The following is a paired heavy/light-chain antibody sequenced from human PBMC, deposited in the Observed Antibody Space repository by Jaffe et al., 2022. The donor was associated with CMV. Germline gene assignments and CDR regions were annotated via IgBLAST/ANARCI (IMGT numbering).Light chain of an antibody. CDR3: QQYGSSPRT. V-gene: IGKV3-20*01. CDR2: GAS. CDR1: QSVSSNY. J-gene: IGKJ1*01. Sequence: EIVLTQSPGTLSLSPGERATLSCRASQSVSSNYLAWYQQKPGQAPRLLIYGASSRATGIPDRFTGSGSGTDFTLTISRLEPEDFAVFYCQQYGSSPRTFGQGTKVEIK.
Heavy chain of an antibody. CDR1: GFTFSDYY. V-gene: IGHV3-11*01. CDR3: ARGGGSGRGFFDN. J-gene: IGHJ4*02. D-gene: IGHD3-10*01. Sequence: QVHLVESGGDLVKPGGSLRLSCAASGFTFSDYYMSWIRQAPGKGLEWVSYISNSGSTIYYADSLKDRFTVSRDNAKNSVYLQMNSLKDEDTAVYYCARGGGSGRGFFDNWGQGTLVTVSS. CDR2: ISNSGSTI.